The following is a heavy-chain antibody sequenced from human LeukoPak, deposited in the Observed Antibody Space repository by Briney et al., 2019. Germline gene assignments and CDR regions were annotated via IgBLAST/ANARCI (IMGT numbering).Heavy chain of an antibody. CDR2: INSAGTS. CDR3: AQGGSGYYDLRPWS. D-gene: IGHD3-3*01. J-gene: IGHJ5*02. CDR1: GFTFSSHA. Sequence: GGSLRLSCAASGFTFSSHAMSWVRQAPGKGLEWVSGINSAGTSTYTASVNGRVTISRDMSKNTLYLQMNRLRGDDTAVYYCAQGGSGYYDLRPWSWGQGTLVTVSS. V-gene: IGHV3-23*01.